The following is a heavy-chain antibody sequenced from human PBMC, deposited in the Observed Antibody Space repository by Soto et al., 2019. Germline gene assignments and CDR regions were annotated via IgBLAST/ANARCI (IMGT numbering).Heavy chain of an antibody. CDR1: GFSLRTSGAG. D-gene: IGHD3-10*01. CDR2: IYWDDDK. CDR3: AHRRFGFVGSYDY. J-gene: IGHJ4*02. V-gene: IGHV2-5*02. Sequence: QITLKESGPTLVKPTQTLTLTCTFSGFSLRTSGAGVGWFRQPPGEAPEWLGTIYWDDDKRYRPSLERRLTITKDSSKTQVVFTMTNMGPVDTATYFCAHRRFGFVGSYDYWGQGTLVTVSS.